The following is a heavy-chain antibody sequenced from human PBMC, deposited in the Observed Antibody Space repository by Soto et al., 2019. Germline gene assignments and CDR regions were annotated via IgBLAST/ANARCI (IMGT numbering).Heavy chain of an antibody. CDR1: GGSISSSNW. CDR3: VAILWLGELFRGGYNWFDP. CDR2: IYHSGST. V-gene: IGHV4-4*02. D-gene: IGHD3-10*01. Sequence: PSETLSLTCAVSGGSISSSNWWSWVRQPPGKGLEWIGEIYHSGSTNYNPSLKSRVTISVDKSKNQFSLKLSSVPAADTAVYYCVAILWLGELFRGGYNWFDPWGQGTLVTVSS. J-gene: IGHJ5*02.